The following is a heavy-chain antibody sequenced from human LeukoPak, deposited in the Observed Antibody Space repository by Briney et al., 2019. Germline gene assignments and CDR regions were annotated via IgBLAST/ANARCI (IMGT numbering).Heavy chain of an antibody. J-gene: IGHJ4*02. Sequence: PGGSLRLSCAASGFDFSGFYMHWVRQASGRGLEWVGLIRSKPSSYTTVYAASVKGRFTISRDDSKNTAYLQMNSLKAEDTVVYYCTRQHCSGGSCSYVDYWGQGTLVTVSS. CDR3: TRQHCSGGSCSYVDY. V-gene: IGHV3-73*01. CDR1: GFDFSGFY. D-gene: IGHD2-15*01. CDR2: IRSKPSSYTT.